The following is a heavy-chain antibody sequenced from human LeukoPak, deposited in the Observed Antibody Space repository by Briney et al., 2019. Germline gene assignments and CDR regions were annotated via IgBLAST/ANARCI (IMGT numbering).Heavy chain of an antibody. CDR2: IYTSGST. CDR1: GGSISSYY. V-gene: IGHV4-4*07. Sequence: SETLSLTCTVSGGSISSYYWSWIRQPAGKGLEWIGRIYTSGSTNYNPSHKSRVTMSVDTSKNQFSLKLSSVTAADTAVYYCARVLIHPGWFDPWGQGTLVTVSS. D-gene: IGHD5-18*01. CDR3: ARVLIHPGWFDP. J-gene: IGHJ5*02.